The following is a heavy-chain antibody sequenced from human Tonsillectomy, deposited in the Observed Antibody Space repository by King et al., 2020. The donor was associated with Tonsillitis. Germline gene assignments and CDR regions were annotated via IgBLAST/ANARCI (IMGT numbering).Heavy chain of an antibody. CDR3: AREEYYYNYMDV. Sequence: VQLQESGPGLVKPSETLSLTCTVSGGSISSYYWSWIRQPPGKGLEWIGYIYYSGSTNYNPSLKSRVTISVDTSKNQFSLKLSSVTAADTAVDYCAREEYYYNYMDVWGKGTTVTVSS. CDR1: GGSISSYY. V-gene: IGHV4-59*01. J-gene: IGHJ6*03. CDR2: IYYSGST.